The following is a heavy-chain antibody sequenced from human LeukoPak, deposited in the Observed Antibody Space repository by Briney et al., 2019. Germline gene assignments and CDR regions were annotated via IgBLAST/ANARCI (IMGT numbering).Heavy chain of an antibody. CDR1: GFTFANSA. CDR3: AKGLSSLDY. V-gene: IGHV3-23*01. CDR2: ITWSDGGT. Sequence: GGSLRLSCAASGFTFANSAMTWVRQPPRKGLEWVSSITWSDGGTYYADSAKGRFTISRDNSKNTLYLQMNSLRAEDTAVYYCAKGLSSLDYWGQGTLVTVSS. J-gene: IGHJ4*02. D-gene: IGHD6-13*01.